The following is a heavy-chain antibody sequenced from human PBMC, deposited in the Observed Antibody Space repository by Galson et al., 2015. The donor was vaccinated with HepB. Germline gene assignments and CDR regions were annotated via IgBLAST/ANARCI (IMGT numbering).Heavy chain of an antibody. CDR3: ARGSRGGWLRGDFDY. Sequence: SLRLSCAASGFTFSSYSMNWVRQAPGKGLEWVSYISSSSSTYYADSVKGRFTISRHNSKNTLYLQMNSLRAEDTAVYYWARGSRGGWLRGDFDYWGQGTLVTVSS. CDR2: ISSSSST. CDR1: GFTFSSYS. V-gene: IGHV3-48*01. D-gene: IGHD5-12*01. J-gene: IGHJ4*02.